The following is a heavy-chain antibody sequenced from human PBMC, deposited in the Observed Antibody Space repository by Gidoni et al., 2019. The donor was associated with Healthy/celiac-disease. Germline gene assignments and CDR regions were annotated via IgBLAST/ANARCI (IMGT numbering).Heavy chain of an antibody. D-gene: IGHD5-12*01. J-gene: IGHJ3*02. CDR3: ARGGGVEMATIYDAFDI. V-gene: IGHV4-34*01. Sequence: KSRVTISVDTSKNQFSLKLSSVTAADTAVYYCARGGGVEMATIYDAFDIWGQGTMVTVSS.